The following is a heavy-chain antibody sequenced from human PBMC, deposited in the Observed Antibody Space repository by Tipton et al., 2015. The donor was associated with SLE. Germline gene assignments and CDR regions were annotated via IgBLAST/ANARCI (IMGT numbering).Heavy chain of an antibody. Sequence: LRLSCTVSGGSISRGSFYWSLFRPPAGQGPEWIGHIYTSVSTNYNPSLESRVTISVDPSKNQFSLKLSSVTAADTAVYYCAGGTGDVDYGGQGTLVTVSS. CDR3: AGGTGDVDY. CDR2: IYTSVST. V-gene: IGHV4-61*09. D-gene: IGHD7-27*01. J-gene: IGHJ4*02. CDR1: GGSISRGSFY.